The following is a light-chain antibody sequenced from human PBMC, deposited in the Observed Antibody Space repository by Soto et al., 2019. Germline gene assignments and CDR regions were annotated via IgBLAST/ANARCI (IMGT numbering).Light chain of an antibody. CDR2: SNN. J-gene: IGLJ1*01. CDR3: AAWDDSLNGPYV. V-gene: IGLV1-44*01. Sequence: QSALTQPPSASGTPGQRGTISCSGSSSNIGINTVNWYQQVPGTAPKLLIYSNNQRSSGVPDRFSGSKSGTSGSLAISGLQSEDEADYYCAAWDDSLNGPYVFGTGTKVTVL. CDR1: SSNIGINT.